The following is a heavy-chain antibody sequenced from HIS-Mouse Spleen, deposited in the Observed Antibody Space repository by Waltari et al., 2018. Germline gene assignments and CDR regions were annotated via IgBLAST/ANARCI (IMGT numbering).Heavy chain of an antibody. CDR1: GGSISSSSYY. CDR3: ARESPYSSSWYDWYFDL. J-gene: IGHJ2*01. CDR2: IYYSGST. Sequence: QLQLQESGPGLVKPSDTLSLTCTVSGGSISSSSYYWGWIRQPPGKGLEWIGSIYYSGSTDYNPALKSRGTISVDTAKNQVSLKLSAVTAADTAVYYCARESPYSSSWYDWYFDLWGRGTLVTVSS. V-gene: IGHV4-39*07. D-gene: IGHD6-13*01.